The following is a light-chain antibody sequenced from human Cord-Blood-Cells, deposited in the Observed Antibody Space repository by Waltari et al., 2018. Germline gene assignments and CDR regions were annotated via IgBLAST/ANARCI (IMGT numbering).Light chain of an antibody. V-gene: IGKV2-29*02. Sequence: DIVISQTPLSLSLPPGQPASIPCKLSHSLLHSDGKTYLYGYLQKPGQSPQLLIYAVSSRFSGVPDRFSGSGSGTDFTLKISRVEAEDVGVYYCMQGIHPLTFGGGTKVEIK. CDR2: AVS. CDR3: MQGIHPLT. CDR1: HSLLHSDGKTY. J-gene: IGKJ4*01.